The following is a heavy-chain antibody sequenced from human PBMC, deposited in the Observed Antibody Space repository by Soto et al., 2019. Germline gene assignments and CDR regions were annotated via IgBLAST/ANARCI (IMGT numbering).Heavy chain of an antibody. CDR1: GFTFSYYY. J-gene: IGHJ4*02. D-gene: IGHD1-1*01. Sequence: GGSLRLSCAASGFTFSYYYMSWIRQAPGKGLEWVSYISSSGSTIYYADSVKGRFTISRDNAKNSLYLQMDSLRAEDTAVYYCARDPDWNYVDYWGQGTLVTVSS. V-gene: IGHV3-11*01. CDR2: ISSSGSTI. CDR3: ARDPDWNYVDY.